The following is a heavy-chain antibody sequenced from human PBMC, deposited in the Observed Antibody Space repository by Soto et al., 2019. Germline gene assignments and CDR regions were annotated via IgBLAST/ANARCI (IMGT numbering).Heavy chain of an antibody. CDR2: IYYSGST. V-gene: IGHV4-59*01. Sequence: SETLSLTCTVSGGSISSYYWSWIRQPPGKGLEWIGYIYYSGSTNYNPSLKSRVTISVDTSKNQFSLKLSSVTAADTAVYYCAREIDSYPDYWGQGTLVTVSS. CDR3: AREIDSYPDY. CDR1: GGSISSYY. D-gene: IGHD5-18*01. J-gene: IGHJ4*02.